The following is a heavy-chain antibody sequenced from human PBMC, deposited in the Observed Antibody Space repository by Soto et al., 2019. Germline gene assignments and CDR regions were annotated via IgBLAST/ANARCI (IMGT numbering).Heavy chain of an antibody. D-gene: IGHD2-15*01. Sequence: GASVKVSCKASGYTFTNYYMHWVRQAPGQGLEWMGIINPSGGSTSYAQKFQGRVTMTRDTSTSTVYMELSSLRSEDTAVYYCARETECGSGGSCYPYFQHWGQGTLVTVSS. V-gene: IGHV1-46*01. CDR1: GYTFTNYY. CDR3: ARETECGSGGSCYPYFQH. CDR2: INPSGGST. J-gene: IGHJ1*01.